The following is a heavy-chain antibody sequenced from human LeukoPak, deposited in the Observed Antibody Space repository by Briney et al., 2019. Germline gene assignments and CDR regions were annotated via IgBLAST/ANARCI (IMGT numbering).Heavy chain of an antibody. CDR2: IVVGSGNT. J-gene: IGHJ5*02. Sequence: SVKVSCKASGFTFTSSAMQWVRQARGQRLEWIGWIVVGSGNTNYAQKFQERVTITRDMSTSTAYMELSSLRSEDTAVYYCAADSSGYYSFDPWGQGTLVTVSP. D-gene: IGHD3-22*01. CDR3: AADSSGYYSFDP. V-gene: IGHV1-58*02. CDR1: GFTFTSSA.